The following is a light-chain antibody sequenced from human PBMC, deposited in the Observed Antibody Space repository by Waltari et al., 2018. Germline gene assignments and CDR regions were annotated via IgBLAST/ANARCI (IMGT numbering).Light chain of an antibody. J-gene: IGKJ1*01. Sequence: DIVMTQSPDSLAVSLGEGATINCKSSQSVLYSSNNKNYLAWYQQKPGQPPKLLIYWASTRESGVPDRFSGGGSGTDFTLTISSLQAEDVAVYYCHQYHSSPRTFGQGTKVELK. CDR2: WAS. CDR1: QSVLYSSNNKNY. V-gene: IGKV4-1*01. CDR3: HQYHSSPRT.